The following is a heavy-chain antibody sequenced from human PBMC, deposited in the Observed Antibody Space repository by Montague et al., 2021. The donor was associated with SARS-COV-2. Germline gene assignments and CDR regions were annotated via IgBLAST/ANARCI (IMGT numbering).Heavy chain of an antibody. Sequence: SETLSLTCAVSGGSFSRYYWSWIRQPPGKGLEWIGEISQSGNTKYNPSLQSRVPISLATSRNQFSLKVSPVTAADTAIYYCARLGDGTVPSPILGLGPYYSFYYKDVWGKGTTVTVSS. J-gene: IGHJ6*03. V-gene: IGHV4-34*01. CDR1: GGSFSRYY. CDR2: ISQSGNT. CDR3: ARLGDGTVPSPILGLGPYYSFYYKDV. D-gene: IGHD2-2*02.